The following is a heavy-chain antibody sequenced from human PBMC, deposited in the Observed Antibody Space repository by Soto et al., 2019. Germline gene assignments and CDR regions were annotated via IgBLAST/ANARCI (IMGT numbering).Heavy chain of an antibody. Sequence: ASVKVSCKASGGTFSSYAISWVRQAPGQGLEWMGGIIPIFGTANYAQKFQGRVTITADESTSTAYMELSSLRSEDTAVYYCASGVVYYYYYVMDVWGQGTTVTVSS. CDR2: IIPIFGTA. V-gene: IGHV1-69*13. D-gene: IGHD3-3*01. CDR1: GGTFSSYA. J-gene: IGHJ6*02. CDR3: ASGVVYYYYYVMDV.